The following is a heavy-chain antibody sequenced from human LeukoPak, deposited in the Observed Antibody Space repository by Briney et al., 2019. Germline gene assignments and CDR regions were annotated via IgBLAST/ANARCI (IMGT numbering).Heavy chain of an antibody. Sequence: SETLSLTCIVSGGSISKYYWRWIRQSPGKGLEWIGDIYYNGSSNYNPSLKSRVSISVDTSKNQFSLKLSSVTAADTAVYYCARTIAAAGKDYYYYYGMDVWGQGTTVTVSS. CDR1: GGSISKYY. CDR2: IYYNGSS. J-gene: IGHJ6*02. D-gene: IGHD6-13*01. V-gene: IGHV4-59*08. CDR3: ARTIAAAGKDYYYYYGMDV.